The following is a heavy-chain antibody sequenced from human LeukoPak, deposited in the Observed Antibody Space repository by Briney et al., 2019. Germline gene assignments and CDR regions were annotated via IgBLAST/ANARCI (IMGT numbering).Heavy chain of an antibody. J-gene: IGHJ6*04. V-gene: IGHV4-59*11. CDR1: GAFISAHY. CDR3: AGGALGVVIKGLKV. CDR2: IHDSGST. Sequence: SETLSLTCSVSGAFISAHYWTWIRQPPGKGLEWIGYIHDSGSTNYNPTLKGPVTISSDTSKNQFSLKLTSVTAADTAVYYCAGGALGVVIKGLKVWGKGTTVTVSS. D-gene: IGHD3-3*01.